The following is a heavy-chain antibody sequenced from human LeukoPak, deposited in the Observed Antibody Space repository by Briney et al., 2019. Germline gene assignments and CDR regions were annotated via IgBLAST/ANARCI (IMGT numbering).Heavy chain of an antibody. CDR3: AKEGEIFGVVDYFDY. D-gene: IGHD3-3*01. CDR2: IWYDGSNK. CDR1: GFTFSSYG. V-gene: IGHV3-33*06. J-gene: IGHJ4*02. Sequence: PGGSLRLSCAASGFTFSSYGMHWVRQAPGKGLEWVAVIWYDGSNKYYADSVKGRFTISRDNSKNTLYLQMNSLRAEDTAVYYCAKEGEIFGVVDYFDYWGLGTLVTVSS.